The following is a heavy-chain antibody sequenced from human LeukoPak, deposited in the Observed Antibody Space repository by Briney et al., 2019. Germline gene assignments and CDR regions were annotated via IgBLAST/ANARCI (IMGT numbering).Heavy chain of an antibody. V-gene: IGHV3-53*01. D-gene: IGHD6-6*01. CDR2: IYSGGST. CDR3: ARVAFRSSSYISGIDY. J-gene: IGHJ4*02. Sequence: GGSLRLSCSASGFTVSSSYMSWVRQAPGKGLEWVSVIYSGGSTYYADSVKGRFTISRDNSKNTLYLQMNSLRIEDTAVCYCARVAFRSSSYISGIDYWGQGTLVTVSS. CDR1: GFTVSSSY.